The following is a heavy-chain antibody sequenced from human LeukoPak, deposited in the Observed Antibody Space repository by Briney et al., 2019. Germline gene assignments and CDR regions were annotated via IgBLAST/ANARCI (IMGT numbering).Heavy chain of an antibody. CDR3: ARLHFGEFPLDFDY. Sequence: GESLKISCKGSGYSFTSYWICWVRDIRERRVERMGIISPGDSDNRYSTSFQGQVTISAAKSISTAYLQWSSLKASDTAMYYCARLHFGEFPLDFDYWGQGTLVTVSS. V-gene: IGHV5-51*01. D-gene: IGHD3-10*01. CDR1: GYSFTSYW. J-gene: IGHJ4*02. CDR2: ISPGDSDN.